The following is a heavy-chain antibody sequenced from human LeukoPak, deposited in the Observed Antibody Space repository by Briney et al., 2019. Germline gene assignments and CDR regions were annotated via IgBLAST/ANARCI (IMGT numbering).Heavy chain of an antibody. J-gene: IGHJ4*02. CDR3: ARGLTYYDFWSGYYNYFDY. CDR1: GFTFSSYS. D-gene: IGHD3-3*01. CDR2: IISSSSAI. Sequence: GGSLRLSCAASGFTFSSYSMNWVRQAPGKGLEWVSYIISSSSAIYYADSVKGRFTISRDNAKNSLYLQMNSLRAEDTAVYYCARGLTYYDFWSGYYNYFDYWGQGTLVTVSS. V-gene: IGHV3-48*01.